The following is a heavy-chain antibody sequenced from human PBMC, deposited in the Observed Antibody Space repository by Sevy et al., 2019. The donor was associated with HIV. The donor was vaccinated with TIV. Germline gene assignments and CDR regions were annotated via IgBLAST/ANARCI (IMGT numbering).Heavy chain of an antibody. CDR3: ARIVTGGSYVSGMDV. D-gene: IGHD2-21*02. CDR1: GFMFSNYA. J-gene: IGHJ6*02. V-gene: IGHV3-30-3*01. Sequence: GGSLRLSCATSGFMFSNYAMHWVRQAPGKGLERVALISYDGSNRYYADSVKGRFTISRDNSKYTLYVQMNSLKTEDTAVYYCARIVTGGSYVSGMDVWCQGTTVTVSS. CDR2: ISYDGSNR.